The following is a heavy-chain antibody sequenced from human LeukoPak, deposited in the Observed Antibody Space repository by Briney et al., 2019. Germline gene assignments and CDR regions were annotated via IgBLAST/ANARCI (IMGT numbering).Heavy chain of an antibody. J-gene: IGHJ5*02. D-gene: IGHD3-3*01. CDR3: ASYDFWSGYFNWFDP. CDR1: GFTFSDYY. V-gene: IGHV3-23*01. Sequence: GGSLRLSCAASGFTFSDYYMSWVRQAPGKGLEWVSVISGSDGRTHYADSVKGRFTISRDNSKNTLYLQMNSLRAEDTAVYYCASYDFWSGYFNWFDPWGQGTLVTVS. CDR2: ISGSDGRT.